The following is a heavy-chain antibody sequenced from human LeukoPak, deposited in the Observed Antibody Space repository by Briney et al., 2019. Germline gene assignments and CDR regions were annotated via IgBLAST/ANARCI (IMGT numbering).Heavy chain of an antibody. CDR1: GFTFSSYA. CDR2: ISGSGGGT. Sequence: GGSLRLSCAASGFTFSSYAVSWVRQAPGKGLEWVSAISGSGGGTYYADSVKGRFTTSRDNSKNTLYLQMNSLRAEDTAVYYCAKAPFYRSSWYVFDYGAKEP. V-gene: IGHV3-23*01. J-gene: IGHJ4*01. D-gene: IGHD6-13*01. CDR3: AKAPFYRSSWYVFDY.